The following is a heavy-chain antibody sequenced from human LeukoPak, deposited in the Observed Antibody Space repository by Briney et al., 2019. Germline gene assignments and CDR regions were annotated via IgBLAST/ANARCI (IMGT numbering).Heavy chain of an antibody. Sequence: GGSLRLSCVGSGFIFNTHGMHWVRQAPGKGLEWVAVISHDSRYKFYADSVKGRFIISRDNSKDTLYLEMNGLRAEDTAVYYCATLDELSFYASLPDFWGQGNLVIVSS. J-gene: IGHJ4*02. D-gene: IGHD2/OR15-2a*01. V-gene: IGHV3-30*03. CDR1: GFIFNTHG. CDR2: ISHDSRYK. CDR3: ATLDELSFYASLPDF.